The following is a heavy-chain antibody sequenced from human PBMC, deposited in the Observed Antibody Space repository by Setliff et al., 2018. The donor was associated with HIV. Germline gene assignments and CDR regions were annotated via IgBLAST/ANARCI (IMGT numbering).Heavy chain of an antibody. J-gene: IGHJ6*04. CDR2: IYPHDSDA. CDR3: ARLAGYCSGATCHGGVDV. V-gene: IGHV5-51*01. D-gene: IGHD2-15*01. CDR1: GFSFTSFW. Sequence: GESLKLSCETSGFSFTSFWIGWVRQMPGKGLEWMGVIYPHDSDAIYSPSLQGQVTISADKSIRTVSLQWSSLKASDTAMYYCARLAGYCSGATCHGGVDVWGKGTTVTVSS.